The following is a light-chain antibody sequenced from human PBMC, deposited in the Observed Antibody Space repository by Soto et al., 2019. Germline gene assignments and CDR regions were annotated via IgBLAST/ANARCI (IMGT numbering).Light chain of an antibody. CDR2: GAS. CDR1: QSIASSY. J-gene: IGKJ3*01. V-gene: IGKV3-20*01. Sequence: EIVLTQSPDTLSLSPGERATLSCRASQSIASSYLAWYHQRPGQAPRLLIYGASSRATGIPDRFSGSGSGTDFTLTISRLEPEDFAVYYCQHYRSAPFTFGPGTKVDI. CDR3: QHYRSAPFT.